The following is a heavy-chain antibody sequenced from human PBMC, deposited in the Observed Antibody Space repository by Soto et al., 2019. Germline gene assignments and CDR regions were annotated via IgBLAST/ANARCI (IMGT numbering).Heavy chain of an antibody. CDR3: ARGDYGGQFDY. J-gene: IGHJ4*02. V-gene: IGHV1-3*01. Sequence: ASVKGSCKASGYTFTSYAMHWVRQAPGQRLEWMGWINAGSGNTKYSQKFQGRVTITRDTSASTAYMELSSLRSEDTAVYYCARGDYGGQFDYWGQGTLVTVSS. D-gene: IGHD4-17*01. CDR1: GYTFTSYA. CDR2: INAGSGNT.